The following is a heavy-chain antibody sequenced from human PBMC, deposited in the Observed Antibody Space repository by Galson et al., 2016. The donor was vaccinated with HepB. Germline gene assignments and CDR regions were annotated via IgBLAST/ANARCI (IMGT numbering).Heavy chain of an antibody. D-gene: IGHD3-10*01. V-gene: IGHV1-18*01. CDR2: IGPYNGHT. CDR3: ARDRGFGDDTFDS. J-gene: IGHJ3*01. CDR1: GYTFSTYG. Sequence: SVKVSCKASGYTFSTYGISWVRQAPGQGLEWMGWIGPYNGHTNYAQKFQGRTSMTTDTSTATAYMEMSIVRPDDTAMYYCARDRGFGDDTFDSWGQGTMVIVSS.